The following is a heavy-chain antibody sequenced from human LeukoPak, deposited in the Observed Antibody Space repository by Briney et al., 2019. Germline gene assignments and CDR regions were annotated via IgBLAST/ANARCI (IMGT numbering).Heavy chain of an antibody. Sequence: PGGSLRLSCVASGFTLRSYVMNWVRQTPGKGLKWVSAISGSGGSTYYADSVKGRFTISRDNSKNTLYLQMNSLRAEDTAVYYCAKDKVVWELPDYWGQGTLVTVSS. CDR2: ISGSGGST. D-gene: IGHD1-26*01. CDR1: GFTLRSYV. CDR3: AKDKVVWELPDY. V-gene: IGHV3-23*01. J-gene: IGHJ4*02.